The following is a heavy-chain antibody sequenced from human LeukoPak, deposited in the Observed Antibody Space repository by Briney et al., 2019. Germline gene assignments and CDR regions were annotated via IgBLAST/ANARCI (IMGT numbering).Heavy chain of an antibody. D-gene: IGHD3-3*01. CDR1: GFTFSSYG. Sequence: GGSLRLSCAASGFTFSSYGLNWVRQAPGKGLEWVLAISGSGGSTYYADSVKGRFTISRDNSKNTLYLQMNSLRAEDTAVYYCAKVTPLVEKKYYDFWSGYHPIFDYWGQGTLVTVSS. CDR3: AKVTPLVEKKYYDFWSGYHPIFDY. CDR2: ISGSGGST. V-gene: IGHV3-23*01. J-gene: IGHJ4*02.